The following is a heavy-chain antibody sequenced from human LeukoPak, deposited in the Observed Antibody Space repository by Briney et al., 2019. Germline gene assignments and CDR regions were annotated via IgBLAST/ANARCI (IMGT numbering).Heavy chain of an antibody. J-gene: IGHJ3*02. V-gene: IGHV1-69*05. Sequence: SVKVSCKASGGTFSSYAISWVRQAPGQGLEWMGGIIPIFGTANYAQKFQGRVTITTDESTSTAYMELSSLRSEDTAVYYCARLLVGATYAFDIWGQGTMVAVSS. CDR1: GGTFSSYA. CDR2: IIPIFGTA. CDR3: ARLLVGATYAFDI. D-gene: IGHD1-26*01.